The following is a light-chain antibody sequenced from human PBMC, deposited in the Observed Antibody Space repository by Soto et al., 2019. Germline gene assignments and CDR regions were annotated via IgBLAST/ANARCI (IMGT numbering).Light chain of an antibody. CDR2: GAS. CDR1: QGISRY. CDR3: QQLQRTPFT. J-gene: IGKJ3*01. V-gene: IGKV1-9*01. Sequence: DVQLTQSPSSLSASLGDRVTITCRASQGISRYFAWYQQRAGKAPKLLIYGASTMQSGVPARFSGAGSGTEFTLTISSLQPEDFAAYHCQQLQRTPFTFGPGT.